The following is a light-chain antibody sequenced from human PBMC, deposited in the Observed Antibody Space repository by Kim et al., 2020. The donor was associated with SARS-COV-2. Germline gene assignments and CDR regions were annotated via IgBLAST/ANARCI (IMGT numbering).Light chain of an antibody. J-gene: IGLJ3*02. Sequence: GQSITISCTGTSSDIGCYSYISWYQQHPGKAPKLMIYDVIKRPSGVSDRFSGSKSGNTASLTISGLQAEDEADYYCTSYTSSSTWLFGGGTQLTVL. CDR3: TSYTSSSTWL. CDR2: DVI. CDR1: SSDIGCYSY. V-gene: IGLV2-14*03.